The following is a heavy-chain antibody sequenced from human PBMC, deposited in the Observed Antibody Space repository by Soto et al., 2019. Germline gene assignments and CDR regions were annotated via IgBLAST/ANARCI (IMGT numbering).Heavy chain of an antibody. D-gene: IGHD2-15*01. CDR1: GGSISSYY. Sequence: PSETLSLTCTVSGGSISSYYWSWIRQPAGKGLEWIGRIYTSGSTNYNPSLKSRVTMSVDTSKNQFSLKLSSVTAADTAVYYCARESEAYCSGGSCYRFDYWGQGTLVTVS. CDR2: IYTSGST. V-gene: IGHV4-4*07. CDR3: ARESEAYCSGGSCYRFDY. J-gene: IGHJ4*02.